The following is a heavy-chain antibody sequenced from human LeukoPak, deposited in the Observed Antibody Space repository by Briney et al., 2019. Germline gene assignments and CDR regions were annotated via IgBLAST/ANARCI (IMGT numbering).Heavy chain of an antibody. CDR3: ARYGRDGLDY. V-gene: IGHV1-69*01. D-gene: IGHD5-24*01. CDR2: IIPIFGTA. CDR1: GGTFSSYA. Sequence: ASVKVSFKASGGTFSSYAISWVRQAPGQGLEWMGGIIPIFGTANYAQKFQGRVTITADESTSTAYMELSSLRSEDTAVYYCARYGRDGLDYWGQGTLVTVSS. J-gene: IGHJ4*02.